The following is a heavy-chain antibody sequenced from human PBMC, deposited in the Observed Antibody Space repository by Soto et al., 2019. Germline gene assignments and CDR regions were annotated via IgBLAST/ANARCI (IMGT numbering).Heavy chain of an antibody. J-gene: IGHJ4*02. Sequence: EVQLVESRGGLVQPGGSLRLACAASGFTVSSNYMSWVRQAPGKGLEWVSVIYSGGSTYYADSVKGRFTISRDNSKNTLYLQMNSLRAEDTAVYYCARDGAVAGALLDYCGQGTLVTVSS. D-gene: IGHD6-19*01. CDR1: GFTVSSNY. CDR3: ARDGAVAGALLDY. CDR2: IYSGGST. V-gene: IGHV3-66*01.